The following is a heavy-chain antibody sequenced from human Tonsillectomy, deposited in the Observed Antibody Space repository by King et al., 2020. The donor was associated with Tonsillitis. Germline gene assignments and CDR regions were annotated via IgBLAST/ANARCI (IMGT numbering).Heavy chain of an antibody. D-gene: IGHD2-8*02. CDR3: ASAGAVVYDGVDI. V-gene: IGHV4-39*07. CDR1: GGSISSGSYY. CDR2: IYYSGST. J-gene: IGHJ3*02. Sequence: QLQESGPGLVKPSETLSLTCTVSGGSISSGSYYWGWIRQPPGKGLEWIGSIYYSGSTYYNPSLKSRVTISVDTSKNQFSLKLSSVTAAYTAVYYCASAGAVVYDGVDIWGQGTMVTVSS.